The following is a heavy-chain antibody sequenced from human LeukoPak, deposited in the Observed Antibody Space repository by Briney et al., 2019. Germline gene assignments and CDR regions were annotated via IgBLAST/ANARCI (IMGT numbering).Heavy chain of an antibody. CDR2: INHSGST. V-gene: IGHV4-34*01. J-gene: IGHJ5*02. D-gene: IGHD1-14*01. CDR1: GGSFSGYY. Sequence: SETLSLTCAVYGGSFSGYYWSWIRQPPGKGLEWIGEINHSGSTNYNPSLKSRVTISVDTSKNQFSLKLRSVTAADTAVYYCARAALPGITGWFAPWGQGTLVTVSS. CDR3: ARAALPGITGWFAP.